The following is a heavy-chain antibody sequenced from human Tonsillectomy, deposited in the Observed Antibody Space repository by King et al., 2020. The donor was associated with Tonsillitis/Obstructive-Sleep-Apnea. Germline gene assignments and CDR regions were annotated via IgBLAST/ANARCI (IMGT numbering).Heavy chain of an antibody. CDR2: ISYDGTNK. D-gene: IGHD1-1*01. CDR1: GFTFSSYG. V-gene: IGHV3-30*18. CDR3: AKDSNDGGYYYYMDV. J-gene: IGHJ6*03. Sequence: VQLVESGGGVVQPGRSLRLSCAASGFTFSSYGIHWVRQAPGKGLEWVAVISYDGTNKYYADSVKGRFTISRDNSKNTLYLQMNSLRAEDTALYYCAKDSNDGGYYYYMDVWGKGTTVTVSS.